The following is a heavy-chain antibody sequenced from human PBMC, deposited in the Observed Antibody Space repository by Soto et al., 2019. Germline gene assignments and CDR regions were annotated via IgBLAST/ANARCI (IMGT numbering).Heavy chain of an antibody. J-gene: IGHJ4*02. CDR2: ISYDGSNK. CDR1: GFTFSSYA. D-gene: IGHD3-16*02. Sequence: QVQLVESGGGVVQPGRSLRISGAASGFTFSSYAMHWVRQAPGKGLELVAVISYDGSNKYYADSVKGRLTISRDNSKNTLYLQMNSLRAEDTAVYYSVRASYYFDYWGQGTLVTVSS. CDR3: VRASYYFDY. V-gene: IGHV3-30-3*01.